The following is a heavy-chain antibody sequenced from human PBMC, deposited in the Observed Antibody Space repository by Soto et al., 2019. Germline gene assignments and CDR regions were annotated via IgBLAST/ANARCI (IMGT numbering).Heavy chain of an antibody. J-gene: IGHJ6*02. V-gene: IGHV1-18*04. CDR3: AREREYYYDSSGNYYYHYGMDV. CDR1: GYTFTNYG. Sequence: QVQLVESGAEVKKPGASVKVSCKASGYTFTNYGISWVRQAPGQGLEWRGWISGYNGNTKYAQKFQGRVTMTTDTHTNTAYMDLRSLRSDDTAVYYCAREREYYYDSSGNYYYHYGMDVWGQGTTVTVS. CDR2: ISGYNGNT. D-gene: IGHD3-22*01.